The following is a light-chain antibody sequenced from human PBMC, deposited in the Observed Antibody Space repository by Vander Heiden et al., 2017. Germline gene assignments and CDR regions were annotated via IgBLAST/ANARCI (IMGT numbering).Light chain of an antibody. V-gene: IGKV2-28*01. Sequence: DIVMTQSPLSLPVTPGEPASISCRSSQSLLHSNGYNYLDWYLQKPGQSPQLLIYLGSNRASGVPDRFSGSGSGTDFTLKISRVEQAEDVGVYYCMQDLQTHTFGQGTKLEIK. CDR1: QSLLHSNGYNY. CDR2: LGS. J-gene: IGKJ2*01. CDR3: MQDLQTHT.